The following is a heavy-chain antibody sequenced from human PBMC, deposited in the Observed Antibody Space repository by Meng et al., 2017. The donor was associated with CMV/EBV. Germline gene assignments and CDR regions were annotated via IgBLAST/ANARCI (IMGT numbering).Heavy chain of an antibody. CDR2: IHNSGST. Sequence: QRKRRGPGPGLAQPSQTLPLTCTVPGNSISSVNYYWSWVRQTPGKGLEWIGYIHNSGSTYYNPSLESRVTISVDTSKNQFSLKLSSVTAADTAVYYCARVWVRPAVLRFLKSVRFDPWGQGTLVTVSS. D-gene: IGHD3-3*01. CDR3: ARVWVRPAVLRFLKSVRFDP. CDR1: GNSISSVNYY. V-gene: IGHV4-30-4*08. J-gene: IGHJ5*02.